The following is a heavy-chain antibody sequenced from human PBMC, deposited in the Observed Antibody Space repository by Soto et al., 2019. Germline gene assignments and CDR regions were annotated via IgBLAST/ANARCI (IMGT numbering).Heavy chain of an antibody. D-gene: IGHD1-26*01. V-gene: IGHV3-72*01. CDR3: ARFSGSYTRGLDY. J-gene: IGHJ4*02. CDR2: SRNKANSYST. CDR1: GFTFSDHY. Sequence: EVQLVESGGGLVQPGGSLRISCAASGFTFSDHYMDWVRQAPGKGLEWVGRSRNKANSYSTEYAASVKGRVTISRDESKNSLYLQMNSLKTEDTAVYYCARFSGSYTRGLDYWGQGTLVTVSS.